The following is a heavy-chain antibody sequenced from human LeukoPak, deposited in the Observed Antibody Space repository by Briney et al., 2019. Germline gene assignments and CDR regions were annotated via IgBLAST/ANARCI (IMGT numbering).Heavy chain of an antibody. V-gene: IGHV3-49*04. J-gene: IGHJ5*02. CDR3: TSSSDWTLEWFDP. Sequence: PGGSLRLSCTASGFTFGDYAMSWVRQAPGKGLEWVGFIRSKAYGGTTEYAASVKGRFTISRDDSKSIAYLQMNSLKTEDTAVYYCTSSSDWTLEWFDPWGQGTLVTVSS. CDR2: IRSKAYGGTT. CDR1: GFTFGDYA. D-gene: IGHD2-21*02.